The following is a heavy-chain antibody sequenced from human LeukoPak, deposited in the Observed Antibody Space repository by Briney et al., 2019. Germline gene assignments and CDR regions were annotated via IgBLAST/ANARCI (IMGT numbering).Heavy chain of an antibody. J-gene: IGHJ4*02. CDR3: ARVVDTAMVNSYFDY. Sequence: SETLSLTCTVSGYSISSGYYWGWIRQPPGKGLEWIGSIYHSGSTYYNPSLKSRVTISVDTSKSQFSLKLSSVTAADTAVYYCARVVDTAMVNSYFDYWGQGTLVTVSS. CDR2: IYHSGST. D-gene: IGHD5-18*01. V-gene: IGHV4-38-2*02. CDR1: GYSISSGYY.